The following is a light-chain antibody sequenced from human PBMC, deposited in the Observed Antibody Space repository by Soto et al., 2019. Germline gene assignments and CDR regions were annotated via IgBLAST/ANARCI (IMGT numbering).Light chain of an antibody. Sequence: EKVLTQSPATLSASPGETATLSCRASESISSHLAWYQQKPGQVPRLLIYDASTRATGIPARFSASGSGTEFTLSISSLQSEDFAVYYCQQYNYWWTFGQGTKVEIK. J-gene: IGKJ1*01. CDR2: DAS. V-gene: IGKV3-15*01. CDR3: QQYNYWWT. CDR1: ESISSH.